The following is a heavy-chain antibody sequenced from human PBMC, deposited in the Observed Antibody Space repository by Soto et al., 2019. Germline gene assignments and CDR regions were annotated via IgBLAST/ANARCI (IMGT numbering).Heavy chain of an antibody. CDR3: AKDGPATMIVDNDAFDI. CDR1: GFTFSSYA. D-gene: IGHD3-22*01. Sequence: GGSLRLSCAASGFTFSSYAMSWVRQAPGKGLEWVSAISGSGGSTYYADSVKGRFTISRDNSKNTLYLQMNSLRAEDTAVDYCAKDGPATMIVDNDAFDIWGQGTMVTVSS. V-gene: IGHV3-23*01. CDR2: ISGSGGST. J-gene: IGHJ3*02.